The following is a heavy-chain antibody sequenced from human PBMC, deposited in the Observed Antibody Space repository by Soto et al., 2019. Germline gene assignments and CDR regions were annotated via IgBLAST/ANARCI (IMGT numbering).Heavy chain of an antibody. CDR3: ARDGTTGTANYHYAMDV. V-gene: IGHV3-30*03. CDR2: ISDTGSSH. Sequence: GGSLRLSCVGSGFTFSSYGMHWVRQAPGKGLECVAVISDTGSSHYYAASVEGRFTISRDNAKNSLYLQMDSLRAEDTAVYYCARDGTTGTANYHYAMDVWGQGTTVTVSS. J-gene: IGHJ6*02. CDR1: GFTFSSYG. D-gene: IGHD4-17*01.